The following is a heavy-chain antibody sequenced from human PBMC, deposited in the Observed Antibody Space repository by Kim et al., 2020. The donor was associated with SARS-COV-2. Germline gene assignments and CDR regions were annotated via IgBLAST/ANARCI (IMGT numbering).Heavy chain of an antibody. Sequence: SETLSLTCAVYGESLTGFYWNWIRQSPGKGLEWIGHITFRGETTYNPSFKTRVAMSVDTTTNQFSLKLQSVTVADTAVYFCARLYTSACYASYFDSWGQG. J-gene: IGHJ4*02. CDR2: ITFRGET. CDR3: ARLYTSACYASYFDS. CDR1: GESLTGFY. D-gene: IGHD6-19*01. V-gene: IGHV4-34*01.